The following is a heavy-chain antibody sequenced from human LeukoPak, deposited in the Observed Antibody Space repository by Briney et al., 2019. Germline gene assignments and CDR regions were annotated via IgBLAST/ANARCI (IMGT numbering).Heavy chain of an antibody. CDR2: VSGHGDTT. D-gene: IGHD6-19*01. J-gene: IGHJ4*01. Sequence: GGSLRLSCEASGFSFTDYAMSWARQPPGKGLEWVSAVSGHGDTTDYVDSVKGRFTISRDNSRNTVHLQIDSLGIEDTGVYYCARGSTAAAPGWVYWGHGTLVTVSS. CDR1: GFSFTDYA. V-gene: IGHV3-23*01. CDR3: ARGSTAAAPGWVY.